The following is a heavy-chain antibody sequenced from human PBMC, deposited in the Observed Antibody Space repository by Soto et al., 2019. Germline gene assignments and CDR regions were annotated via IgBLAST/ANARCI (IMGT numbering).Heavy chain of an antibody. CDR3: TTDRRAVAGVFDY. CDR2: IKSKTDGGTT. V-gene: IGHV3-15*01. J-gene: IGHJ4*02. D-gene: IGHD6-19*01. CDR1: GFTFSNAW. Sequence: PGGSLRLSCAASGFTFSNAWMSWVRQAPGKGLEWVGRIKSKTDGGTTDYAAPVKGRFTISRDDSKNTLYLQMNSLKTEDTAVYYCTTDRRAVAGVFDYWGQGTLVTVPS.